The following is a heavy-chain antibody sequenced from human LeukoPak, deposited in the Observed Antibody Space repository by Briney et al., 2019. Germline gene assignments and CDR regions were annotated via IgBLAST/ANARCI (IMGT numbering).Heavy chain of an antibody. V-gene: IGHV3-30*03. Sequence: GGSLRLSCAASGFTFNNAWMSWVRQAPGKGLEWVAVVSYDGTETKYADSVKGRLNLSRDNSKNTVYLQMNSLTFEDTAVYYCARSARGVIFDVWGKGTTVIVSS. CDR1: GFTFNNAW. CDR3: ARSARGVIFDV. J-gene: IGHJ6*04. CDR2: VSYDGTET. D-gene: IGHD3-10*01.